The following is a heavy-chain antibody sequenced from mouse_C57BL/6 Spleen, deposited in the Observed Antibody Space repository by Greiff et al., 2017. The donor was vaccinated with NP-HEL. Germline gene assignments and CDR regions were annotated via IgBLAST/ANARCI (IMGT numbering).Heavy chain of an antibody. J-gene: IGHJ3*01. CDR1: GYTFTSYW. CDR2: IHPNSGST. V-gene: IGHV1-64*01. CDR3: ARDSTGTGFAY. D-gene: IGHD4-1*01. Sequence: QVQLQQPGAELVKPGASVKLSCKASGYTFTSYWMHWVKQRPGQGLEWIGMIHPNSGSTNYNEKFKSKATLTVDKSSSTAYMQLSSLTSEDSAVYYCARDSTGTGFAYWGQGTLVTVSA.